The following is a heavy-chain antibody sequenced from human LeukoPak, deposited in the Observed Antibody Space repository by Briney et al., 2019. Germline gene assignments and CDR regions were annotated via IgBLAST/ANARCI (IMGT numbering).Heavy chain of an antibody. CDR3: AKERGYSYGYVDY. CDR1: GFTFSSYA. V-gene: IGHV3-23*01. CDR2: ITGSGGTT. J-gene: IGHJ4*02. Sequence: TGGSLRLSCAASGFTFSSYAMSWVRQAPGKGLEWVSAITGSGGTTYYADSVKGRFTISRDNSENTVYLQMNGLRAEDTAVYYCAKERGYSYGYVDYWGQGTLVTVSS. D-gene: IGHD5-18*01.